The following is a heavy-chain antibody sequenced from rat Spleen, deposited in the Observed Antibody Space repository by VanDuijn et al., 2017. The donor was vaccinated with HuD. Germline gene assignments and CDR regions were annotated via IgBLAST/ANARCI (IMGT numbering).Heavy chain of an antibody. CDR2: IIYDGSRT. V-gene: IGHV5-29*01. Sequence: EVQLVESDGGLVQPGRSLKLSCAASGFTFRDYYMAWVRQAPTKGMEWVATIIYDGSRTYYRDSVKGRFTISRDNAKNTLYLQMNSLRSEDTAIYYCTRDNERSYVMDGWGQGASVTVSS. CDR1: GFTFRDYY. CDR3: TRDNERSYVMDG. J-gene: IGHJ4*01.